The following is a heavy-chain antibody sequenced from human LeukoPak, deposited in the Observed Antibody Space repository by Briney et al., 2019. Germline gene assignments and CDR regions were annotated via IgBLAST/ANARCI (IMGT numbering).Heavy chain of an antibody. CDR2: IYSSGST. CDR1: GGSISSSTYY. J-gene: IGHJ1*01. D-gene: IGHD3-3*01. CDR3: ARSSGSGRPERYFQH. Sequence: PSETLSLTCTVSGGSISSSTYYWGWIRQPPGKGLEWIGSIYSSGSTYYNPSLKSRVTISVDTSKNQFSLKLSSVTAADTAVYYCARSSGSGRPERYFQHWGQGTLVTVSS. V-gene: IGHV4-39*07.